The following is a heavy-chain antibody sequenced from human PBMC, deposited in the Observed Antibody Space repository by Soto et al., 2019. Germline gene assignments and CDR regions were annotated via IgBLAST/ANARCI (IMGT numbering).Heavy chain of an antibody. CDR1: GFTFDDYA. D-gene: IGHD6-25*01. CDR2: ISWNSGSI. Sequence: ESGGGLVQPVRSLRLSCAASGFTFDDYAMHWVRQAPGKGLEWVSGISWNSGSIGYADSVKGRFTISRDNAKNSLYLQMNSLRAEDTALYYCAKDTAKADYYYRDVWGKGTTVTVSS. CDR3: AKDTAKADYYYRDV. V-gene: IGHV3-9*01. J-gene: IGHJ6*03.